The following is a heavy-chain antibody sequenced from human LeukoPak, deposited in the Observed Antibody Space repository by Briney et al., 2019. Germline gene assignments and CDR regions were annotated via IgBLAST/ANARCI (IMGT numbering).Heavy chain of an antibody. Sequence: SQTLSLTCTVSGGSISSGDYYWSWIRQPPGKGLEWIGYIYYSGSTYYNPSLKSRVTISVDTSKNQFSLKLSSVTAADTAVYYCAREGWHYDILTGYLQDYYYYGMDVWGQGTTVTVSS. CDR3: AREGWHYDILTGYLQDYYYYGMDV. J-gene: IGHJ6*02. CDR2: IYYSGST. CDR1: GGSISSGDYY. D-gene: IGHD3-9*01. V-gene: IGHV4-30-4*01.